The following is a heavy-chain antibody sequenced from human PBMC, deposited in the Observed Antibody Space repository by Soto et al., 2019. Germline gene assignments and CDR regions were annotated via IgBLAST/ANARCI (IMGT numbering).Heavy chain of an antibody. D-gene: IGHD3-16*01. CDR3: ARVWGEWCFDY. Sequence: EVQLVESGGGLVKPGGSLRLSCAASGFTFSSYSMNWVRQAPGKGLEWVSSISSSSSYIYYADSVKGRFTISRDNAKNSRYLQMNSLRAEDTAVYYCARVWGEWCFDYWGQGTLVTVSS. J-gene: IGHJ4*02. CDR2: ISSSSSYI. CDR1: GFTFSSYS. V-gene: IGHV3-21*01.